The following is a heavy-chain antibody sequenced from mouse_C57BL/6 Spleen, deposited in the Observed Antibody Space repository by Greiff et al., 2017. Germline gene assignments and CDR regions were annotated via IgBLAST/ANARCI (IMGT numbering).Heavy chain of an antibody. J-gene: IGHJ4*01. CDR3: ARSEVTTVPHAMDY. Sequence: VMLVESGAELARPGASVKLSCKASGYTFTSYGISWVKQRTGQGLEWIGEIYPRSGNTYYNEKFKGKATLTADKSSSTAYMELRSLTSEDSAVYFCARSEVTTVPHAMDYWGQGTSVTVSS. CDR1: GYTFTSYG. D-gene: IGHD1-1*01. CDR2: IYPRSGNT. V-gene: IGHV1-81*01.